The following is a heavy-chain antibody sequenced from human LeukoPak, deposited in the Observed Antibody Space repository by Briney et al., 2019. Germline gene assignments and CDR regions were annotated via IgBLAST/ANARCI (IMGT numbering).Heavy chain of an antibody. CDR1: GFTFSSYA. V-gene: IGHV3-23*01. CDR3: ARTALLGGVVARGFDY. J-gene: IGHJ4*02. CDR2: ISGSGGST. Sequence: PGGSLRLSCAASGFTFSSYAMSWVRQAPGKGLEWVSSISGSGGSTYCADSVNGRFTIARDSSESTLYLQMNSLRAEDTAVYYCARTALLGGVVARGFDYWGQGTLVTVSS. D-gene: IGHD3-16*02.